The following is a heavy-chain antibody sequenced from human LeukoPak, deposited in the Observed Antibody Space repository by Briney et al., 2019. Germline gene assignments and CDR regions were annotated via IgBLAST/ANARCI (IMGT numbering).Heavy chain of an antibody. CDR1: GYTFTSYD. V-gene: IGHV1-8*01. CDR2: MNPNSGNT. CDR3: ARGLRGARGGVGAY. J-gene: IGHJ4*02. Sequence: GASVKVSCKASGYTFTSYDINWVRQATGQGLEWMGWMNPNSGNTGYVQKFQGRVTMTRNTSISTAYMELSSLRSEDTAVYYCARGLRGARGGVGAYWGQGTLVTVSS. D-gene: IGHD4/OR15-4a*01.